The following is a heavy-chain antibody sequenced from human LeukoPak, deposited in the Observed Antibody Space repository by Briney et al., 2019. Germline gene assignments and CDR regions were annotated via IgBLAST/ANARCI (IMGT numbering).Heavy chain of an antibody. J-gene: IGHJ4*02. CDR3: AVGGGY. Sequence: GGSLRLSCAASGFTFSDYEMNWVRQAPGKGLEFVSFISSSGSPTYYADSVKGRFTISRDNAKNSLFLQMNSLRAEDTAVYYCAVGGGYWGQGTLVTVSS. D-gene: IGHD3-16*01. V-gene: IGHV3-48*03. CDR1: GFTFSDYE. CDR2: ISSSGSPT.